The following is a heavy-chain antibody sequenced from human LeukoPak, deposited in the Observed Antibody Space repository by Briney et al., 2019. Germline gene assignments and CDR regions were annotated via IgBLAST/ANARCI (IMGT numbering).Heavy chain of an antibody. J-gene: IGHJ4*02. Sequence: GASVKVSCKASGYTFTGYYMHWVRQAPGQGLEWMGQINPNSGGTDYAQKFQGRVTMTRDTSISTAYMELTRLTSDDTAAYYCARGRASGLDYWGQGTLVTVSS. CDR1: GYTFTGYY. V-gene: IGHV1-2*06. CDR3: ARGRASGLDY. D-gene: IGHD6-13*01. CDR2: INPNSGGT.